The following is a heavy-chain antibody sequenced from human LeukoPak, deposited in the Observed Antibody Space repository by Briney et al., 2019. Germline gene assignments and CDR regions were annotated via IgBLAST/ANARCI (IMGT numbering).Heavy chain of an antibody. CDR1: GGSISSGGYY. J-gene: IGHJ4*02. CDR2: IYHSGST. D-gene: IGHD6-19*01. Sequence: SETLSLTCTVSGGSISSGGYYWSWIRQPPGKGLEWIGYIYHSGSTYYNPSLKSRVTISVDRSKNQFSLKLSSVTAADTAVYYCARGDSGWSYWGQGTLVTVSS. CDR3: ARGDSGWSY. V-gene: IGHV4-30-2*01.